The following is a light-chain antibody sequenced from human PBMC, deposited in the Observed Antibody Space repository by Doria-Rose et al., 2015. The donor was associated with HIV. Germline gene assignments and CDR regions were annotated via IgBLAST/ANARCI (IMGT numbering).Light chain of an antibody. J-gene: IGKJ1*01. CDR2: DES. V-gene: IGKV3-20*01. Sequence: TQSPGTLSLSPGERATLSCRASQSFSSTYLAWYQQKHGQAPSLLIYDESTRSTGIPDRCSASGSGTDFTLTINRLEPEDFALYYCHQYGTSWTFGQGTKVEI. CDR1: QSFSSTY. CDR3: HQYGTSWT.